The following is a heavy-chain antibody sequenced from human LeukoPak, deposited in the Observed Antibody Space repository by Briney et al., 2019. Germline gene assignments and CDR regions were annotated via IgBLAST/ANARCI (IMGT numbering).Heavy chain of an antibody. CDR3: ARGRVAGAN. V-gene: IGHV4-59*01. CDR1: GGFISGYY. CDR2: IHYSGST. Sequence: PAETLSLTCIVSGGFISGYYWSWIRQPPGKGLEWIGCIHYSGSTDYIPSLKSRATISVDTSKNQFSLKLSSVTAADTAVYYCARGRVAGANWGQGTLVTVSS. D-gene: IGHD6-19*01. J-gene: IGHJ4*02.